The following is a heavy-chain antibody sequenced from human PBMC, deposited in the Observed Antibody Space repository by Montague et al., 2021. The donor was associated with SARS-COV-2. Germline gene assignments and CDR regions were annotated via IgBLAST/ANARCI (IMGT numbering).Heavy chain of an antibody. Sequence: SETLSLTCTVSGGSISSSSYYWGWIRQPPGKGLEWIGSIYYSGSTYYNPSLKSRVTISVYTSKNQFSLKLSSVTAADTAVYYCARDQGYNWNYYYYSGMDHWGQGTTVTVSS. J-gene: IGHJ6*02. CDR1: GGSISSSSYY. CDR2: IYYSGST. D-gene: IGHD1-20*01. V-gene: IGHV4-39*07. CDR3: ARDQGYNWNYYYYSGMDH.